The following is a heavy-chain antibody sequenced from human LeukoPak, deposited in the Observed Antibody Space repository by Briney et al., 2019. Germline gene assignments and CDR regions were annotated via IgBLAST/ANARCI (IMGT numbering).Heavy chain of an antibody. V-gene: IGHV4-59*01. Sequence: PSETLSLTCPVSGGSISSYYWSWIRQPPGKGLEWIGYIYYSGSTNYNPSLKSRVTISVDTSKNQFSLKLSSVTAADTAVYYCARDDFWSGYVFDPWGQGTLVTVSS. CDR2: IYYSGST. D-gene: IGHD3-3*01. CDR3: ARDDFWSGYVFDP. CDR1: GGSISSYY. J-gene: IGHJ5*02.